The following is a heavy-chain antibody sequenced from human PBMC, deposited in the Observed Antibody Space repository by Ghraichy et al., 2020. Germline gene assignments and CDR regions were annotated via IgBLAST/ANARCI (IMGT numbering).Heavy chain of an antibody. D-gene: IGHD2-21*02. CDR2: LNVGNGNT. CDR1: GYTFTSYA. Sequence: ASVKVSCKASGYTFTSYAIHWVRQAPGQRLEWMGWLNVGNGNTKYSPRFQGRVTITRDTSAITAYMELGSLRSDDTAVYYCARDQEYCGGDCYVPPGFWGQGTLVTVSS. J-gene: IGHJ4*02. CDR3: ARDQEYCGGDCYVPPGF. V-gene: IGHV1-3*01.